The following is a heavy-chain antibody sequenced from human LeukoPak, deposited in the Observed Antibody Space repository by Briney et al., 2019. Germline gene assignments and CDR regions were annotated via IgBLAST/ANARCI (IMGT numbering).Heavy chain of an antibody. Sequence: GASVKVSCKASGYTFTGYYMHWVRQAPGQGLEWMGWINPNSGGTNYAQKFQGRVTMTRDTSISTAYMELSRLRSDDTAVYYCARDLAPGDTAMAHYYYYGVTSGAKGPRSPSP. CDR3: ARDLAPGDTAMAHYYYYGVTS. CDR2: INPNSGGT. V-gene: IGHV1-2*02. CDR1: GYTFTGYY. J-gene: IGHJ6*02. D-gene: IGHD5-18*01.